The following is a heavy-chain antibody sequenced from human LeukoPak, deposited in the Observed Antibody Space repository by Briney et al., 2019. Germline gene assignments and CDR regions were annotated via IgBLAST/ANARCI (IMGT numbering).Heavy chain of an antibody. Sequence: SVKVSCKASGGALSSYAISWVRQAPGQGLEWMGGIIPIFGTANYAQKFQGRVTITADESTSTAYMELSSLRSEDTAVYYCARDKNMEGFDPWGQGTLVTVSS. CDR3: ARDKNMEGFDP. J-gene: IGHJ5*02. CDR1: GGALSSYA. V-gene: IGHV1-69*01. D-gene: IGHD2/OR15-2a*01. CDR2: IIPIFGTA.